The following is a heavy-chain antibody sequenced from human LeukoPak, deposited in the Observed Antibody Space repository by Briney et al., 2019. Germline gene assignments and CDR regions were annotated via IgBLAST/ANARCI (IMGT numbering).Heavy chain of an antibody. D-gene: IGHD3-22*01. Sequence: SETLSLTCTVSGGSISSYYWSWIRQPPGKGLEWIGYTHYSGSTNYNPSLKSRVTISVDTSKNQFSLKLSSVTVADTAVYYCARGRTMTNWYFDLWGRGTLVTVSS. CDR1: GGSISSYY. CDR3: ARGRTMTNWYFDL. J-gene: IGHJ2*01. CDR2: THYSGST. V-gene: IGHV4-59*01.